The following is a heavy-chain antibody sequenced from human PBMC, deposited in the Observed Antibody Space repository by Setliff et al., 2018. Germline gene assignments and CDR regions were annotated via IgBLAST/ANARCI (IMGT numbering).Heavy chain of an antibody. D-gene: IGHD3-3*01. J-gene: IGHJ4*02. CDR3: ARARPHFGVVIRSPPDY. CDR2: INTKTGDP. Sequence: ASVKVSCKASGYTFTGYYMHWVRQAPGQGLEWMGWINTKTGDPTCAQGYTGRFAFSLDTSDSATYLDISNLKAEDTATYYCARARPHFGVVIRSPPDYWGQGTLVTVS. CDR1: GYTFTGYY. V-gene: IGHV7-4-1*02.